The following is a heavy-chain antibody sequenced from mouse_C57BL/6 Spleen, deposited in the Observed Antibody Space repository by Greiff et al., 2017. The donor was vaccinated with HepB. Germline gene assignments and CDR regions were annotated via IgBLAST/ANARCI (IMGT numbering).Heavy chain of an antibody. D-gene: IGHD3-1*01. J-gene: IGHJ2*01. CDR2: INPSSGYT. CDR3: ARSGTGDY. CDR1: GYTFTSYT. V-gene: IGHV1-4*01. Sequence: VKLMESGAELARPGASVKMSCKASGYTFTSYTMHWVKQRPGQGLEWIGYINPSSGYTKYTQKFKDKATLTADKSSSTAYMQLSSLTSEDSTVYYCARSGTGDYWGQGTTLTVSS.